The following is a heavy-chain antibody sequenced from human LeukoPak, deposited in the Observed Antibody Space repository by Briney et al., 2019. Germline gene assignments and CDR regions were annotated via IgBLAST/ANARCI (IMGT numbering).Heavy chain of an antibody. J-gene: IGHJ3*02. CDR2: INPSGGST. CDR1: GYTFTNYY. D-gene: IGHD6-13*01. Sequence: GASVKVSCKASGYTFTNYYMHWVRQAPGQGLEWMGMINPSGGSTSFAQKFQGRVTMTRDTSISTAYMELSRLRSDDTAVYYCARSSSNWYNTFDIWGQGTMVTVSS. V-gene: IGHV1-46*01. CDR3: ARSSSNWYNTFDI.